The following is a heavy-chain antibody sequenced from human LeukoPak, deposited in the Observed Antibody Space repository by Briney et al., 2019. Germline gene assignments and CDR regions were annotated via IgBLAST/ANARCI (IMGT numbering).Heavy chain of an antibody. CDR2: ISGSGIST. D-gene: IGHD3-22*01. V-gene: IGHV3-23*01. Sequence: GGSLRLSCAASGFTFSGYAMSWVRQAPGKGLEWVSVISGSGISTYNADSVTGRFTISRDNSKNTLYLQMNSLRAEDTAVYYCAKADYYDSNTYRAQFFQHWGQGTLVTVSS. CDR1: GFTFSGYA. CDR3: AKADYYDSNTYRAQFFQH. J-gene: IGHJ1*01.